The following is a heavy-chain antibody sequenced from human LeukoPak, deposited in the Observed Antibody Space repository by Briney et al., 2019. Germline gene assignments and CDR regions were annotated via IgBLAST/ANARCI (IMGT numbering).Heavy chain of an antibody. J-gene: IGHJ4*02. V-gene: IGHV3-11*01. D-gene: IGHD1-20*01. Sequence: GGSLGLSCAASGFTFSDYYMSWIRQAPGKGLEWVSYISSSGSTIYYADSVKGRFTISRDNSKNTLYLQMNSLSAEDTAVYYCAITGNPANGDYWGQGTLVTVSS. CDR2: ISSSGSTI. CDR1: GFTFSDYY. CDR3: AITGNPANGDY.